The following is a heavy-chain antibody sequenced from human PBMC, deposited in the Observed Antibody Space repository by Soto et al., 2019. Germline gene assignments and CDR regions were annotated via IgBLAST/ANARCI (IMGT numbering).Heavy chain of an antibody. V-gene: IGHV4-4*02. CDR2: IYHSGST. CDR3: ARAIYDILTGYYGDYYYGMDV. Sequence: SETPSLTCAVSGGSISSSNWWSWVRQPPGKGLEWIGEIYHSGSTNYNPSLKSRVTISVDKSKNQFSLKLSSVTAADTAVYYCARAIYDILTGYYGDYYYGMDVWGQGTTVTVSS. CDR1: GGSISSSNW. J-gene: IGHJ6*02. D-gene: IGHD3-9*01.